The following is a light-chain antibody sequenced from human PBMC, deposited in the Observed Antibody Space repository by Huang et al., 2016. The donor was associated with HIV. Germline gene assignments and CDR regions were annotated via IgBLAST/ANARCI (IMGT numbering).Light chain of an antibody. CDR2: DAS. V-gene: IGKV1-33*01. CDR3: QQYDTLPLT. Sequence: DIQMTQSPSSLSASLGDKVTITCQASLDINNYLNWYQQKPGKVPKLLIYDASVLETGGPPRFSGSRSGTNFTLTVSSLQAEDIGTYYCQQYDTLPLTFGQGTNVEI. CDR1: LDINNY. J-gene: IGKJ1*01.